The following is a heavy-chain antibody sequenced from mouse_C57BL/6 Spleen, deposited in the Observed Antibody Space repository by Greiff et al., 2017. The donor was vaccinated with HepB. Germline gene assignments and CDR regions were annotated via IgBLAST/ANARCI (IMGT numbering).Heavy chain of an antibody. CDR2: INPNNGGT. D-gene: IGHD1-1*01. Sequence: EVQLQQSGPELVKPGASVKISCKASGYTFTDYYMNWVKQSHGKSLEWIGDINPNNGGTSYNQKFKGKATLTVDKSSSTAYMELRSLTSEDSAVYYCANYYYGSSYRWYAMDYWGQGTSVTVSS. CDR3: ANYYYGSSYRWYAMDY. J-gene: IGHJ4*01. CDR1: GYTFTDYY. V-gene: IGHV1-26*01.